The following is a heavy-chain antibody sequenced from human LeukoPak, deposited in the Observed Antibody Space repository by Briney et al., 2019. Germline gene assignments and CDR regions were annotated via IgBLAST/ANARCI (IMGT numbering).Heavy chain of an antibody. CDR3: ARHVYGWPFDY. Sequence: SETLSLTCTVSGGSISSSSYSWGWIRQPPGKGLEWVGSIYYSGSTYYNPSLKSRVTISVDTSKNQFSLKLSSVTAADTAVYYCARHVYGWPFDYWGQGTLVTVSS. V-gene: IGHV4-39*01. D-gene: IGHD6-19*01. CDR1: GGSISSSSYS. J-gene: IGHJ4*02. CDR2: IYYSGST.